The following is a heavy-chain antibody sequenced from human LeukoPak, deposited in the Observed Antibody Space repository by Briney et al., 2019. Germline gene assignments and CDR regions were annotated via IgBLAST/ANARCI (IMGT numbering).Heavy chain of an antibody. V-gene: IGHV1-2*02. CDR3: ARDFPLRGYYMDV. CDR2: INPNNGGT. CDR1: GYTFTGYS. J-gene: IGHJ6*03. D-gene: IGHD2-15*01. Sequence: ASVKVSCKASGYTFTGYSIHWVRQAPGQGLEWMGWINPNNGGTKYAQKFQDRVTMTRDTSTSTVYMELSRLRSDDTAVYYCARDFPLRGYYMDVWGKGTTVTVSS.